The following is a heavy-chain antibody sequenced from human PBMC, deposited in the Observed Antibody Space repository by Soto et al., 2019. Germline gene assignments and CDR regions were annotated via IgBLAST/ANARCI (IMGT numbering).Heavy chain of an antibody. V-gene: IGHV1-18*01. Sequence: QGQLVQSGGEVKKPGASVKVSCKASGYTFTNYGIIWVRQAPGQGLERMGWINVYNGNTKYAQKVQGRVTMTTDTSTSTAYMELRSLRSDDTAVYYCARGVGSGSYYNQYNWFDPWGQGTLVTVSS. CDR3: ARGVGSGSYYNQYNWFDP. J-gene: IGHJ5*02. CDR2: INVYNGNT. D-gene: IGHD3-10*01. CDR1: GYTFTNYG.